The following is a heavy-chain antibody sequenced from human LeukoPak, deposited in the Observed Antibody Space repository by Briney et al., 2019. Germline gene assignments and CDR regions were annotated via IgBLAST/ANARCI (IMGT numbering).Heavy chain of an antibody. CDR2: INHSGST. V-gene: IGHV4-34*01. D-gene: IGHD6-19*01. CDR1: GGSFSGYY. CDR3: ARASGYSSGWCQKSKFTFDY. J-gene: IGHJ4*02. Sequence: SETLSLTCAVYGGSFSGYYWSWIRQPPGKGLEWIGEINHSGSTNYNPSLKSRVTISVDTSKNQFSLKLSSVTAADTAVYYCARASGYSSGWCQKSKFTFDYWGQGTLVTVSS.